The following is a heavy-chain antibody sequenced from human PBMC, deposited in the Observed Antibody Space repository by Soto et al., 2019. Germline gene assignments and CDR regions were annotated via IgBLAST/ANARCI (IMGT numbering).Heavy chain of an antibody. CDR1: GFTLSEYA. D-gene: IGHD3-3*01. Sequence: EVQLVESGGGLVQPGRSLRLSCTASGFTLSEYAVTWFRQAPGKGLEWVSFIRREIYGGTAEYAASVKGRFTISRDDSESIAYLQMNSLKTEDTGIYYCARERNWRIAPWGQGTQVTVSS. CDR3: ARERNWRIAP. V-gene: IGHV3-49*03. J-gene: IGHJ5*02. CDR2: IRREIYGGTA.